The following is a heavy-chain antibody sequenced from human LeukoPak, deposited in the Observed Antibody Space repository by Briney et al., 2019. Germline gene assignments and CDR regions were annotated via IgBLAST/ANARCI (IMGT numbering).Heavy chain of an antibody. D-gene: IGHD6-19*01. CDR1: GFTFSSYS. CDR3: ARGLAVAGYFDY. J-gene: IGHJ4*02. Sequence: LTGGSLRLSCAASGFTFSSYSMNWVRQAPGKGLEWVANIKQDGSEKYYVDSVKGRFTISRDNAKNSLYLQMNSLRAEDTAVYYCARGLAVAGYFDYWGQGTLVTVSS. V-gene: IGHV3-7*01. CDR2: IKQDGSEK.